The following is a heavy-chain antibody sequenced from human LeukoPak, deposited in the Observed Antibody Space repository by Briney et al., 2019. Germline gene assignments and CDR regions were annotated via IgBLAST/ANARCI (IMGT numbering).Heavy chain of an antibody. D-gene: IGHD3-22*01. CDR1: GFIVNSNY. CDR2: LYSDDTT. CDR3: AKLGSSGYYYGLVDY. J-gene: IGHJ4*02. V-gene: IGHV3-53*01. Sequence: GGSLRLSCAASGFIVNSNYMNWVRQAPGKGLEWVSVLYSDDTTYYADSVKGRFTISRDNSKNTLYLQMNSLRAEDTAVYYCAKLGSSGYYYGLVDYWGQGTLVTVSS.